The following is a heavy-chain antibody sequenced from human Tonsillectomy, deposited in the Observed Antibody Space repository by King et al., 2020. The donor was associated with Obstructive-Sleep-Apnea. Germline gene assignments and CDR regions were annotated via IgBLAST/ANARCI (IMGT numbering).Heavy chain of an antibody. CDR1: GFTFSSYW. Sequence: VQLVESGGGLVQPGGSLRLSCAASGFTFSSYWMSWVRQAPGKGLEWGANIKQDGSEKYYVDSVKGRFTISRDNAKNSLYLQMNSLRAEDPAVYYCARDAPLGYCSGGSCPPGDYWGQGTLVTVSS. J-gene: IGHJ4*02. V-gene: IGHV3-7*03. D-gene: IGHD2-15*01. CDR2: IKQDGSEK. CDR3: ARDAPLGYCSGGSCPPGDY.